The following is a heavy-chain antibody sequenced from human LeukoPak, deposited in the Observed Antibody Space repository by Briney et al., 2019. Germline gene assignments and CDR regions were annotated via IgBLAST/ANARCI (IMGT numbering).Heavy chain of an antibody. Sequence: PSETLSLTCNVSGVSVSSSAHYWGWIRQSPGKGLEWIGEINHGGSTTYNPSLQSRVTMSVDTSTNQISLKMTSVTAADTAVYYCARHRVRPMVRGVITINWFDPWGQGTLVTVSS. V-gene: IGHV4-39*01. J-gene: IGHJ5*02. CDR2: INHGGST. CDR3: ARHRVRPMVRGVITINWFDP. D-gene: IGHD3-10*01. CDR1: GVSVSSSAHY.